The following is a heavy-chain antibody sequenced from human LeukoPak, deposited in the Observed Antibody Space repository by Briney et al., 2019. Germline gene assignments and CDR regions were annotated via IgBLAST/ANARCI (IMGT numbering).Heavy chain of an antibody. CDR2: ISAYNGNT. J-gene: IGHJ5*02. V-gene: IGHV1-18*01. D-gene: IGHD6-13*01. CDR3: ARGLPRIAAAENWFDP. Sequence: SSVKVSCKASGYTFTSYGISWVRQAPGQGLEWMGWISAYNGNTNYAQKLQGRVTMTTDTSTSTAYMELRSLRSDDTAVYYCARGLPRIAAAENWFDPWGQGTLVTVSS. CDR1: GYTFTSYG.